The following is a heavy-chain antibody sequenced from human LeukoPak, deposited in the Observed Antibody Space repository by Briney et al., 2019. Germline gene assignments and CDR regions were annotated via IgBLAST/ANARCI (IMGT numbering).Heavy chain of an antibody. CDR3: ARGAMITFGGVIVPPDY. CDR1: GGSISSYY. V-gene: IGHV4-59*01. D-gene: IGHD3-16*02. Sequence: SETLSLTCTVSGGSISSYYWSWIRQPPGKGLEWIGYSYYSGSTNYNPSLKSRVTISVDTSKNQFSLKLSSVTAADTAVYYCARGAMITFGGVIVPPDYWGQGTLVTVSS. J-gene: IGHJ4*02. CDR2: SYYSGST.